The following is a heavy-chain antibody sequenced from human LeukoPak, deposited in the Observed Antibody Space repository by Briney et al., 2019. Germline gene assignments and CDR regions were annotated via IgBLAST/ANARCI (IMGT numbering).Heavy chain of an antibody. V-gene: IGHV3-48*01. CDR3: ARLKQQLIYYMDV. D-gene: IGHD6-13*01. Sequence: GGSLRLSCAASGFTFSSYSMNWVRQAPGKGLEWVSYISSSSSTIYYADSVKGRFTISRDNAKNSLYLQMNSLRAEDTAVYYCARLKQQLIYYMDVWGKGTTVTVSS. CDR2: ISSSSSTI. CDR1: GFTFSSYS. J-gene: IGHJ6*03.